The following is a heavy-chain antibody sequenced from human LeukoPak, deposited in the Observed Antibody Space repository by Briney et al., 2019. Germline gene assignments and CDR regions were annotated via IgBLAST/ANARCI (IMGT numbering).Heavy chain of an antibody. D-gene: IGHD2-15*01. CDR2: ISGSGGST. J-gene: IGHJ6*02. Sequence: GGSLRLSCAASGFTFSSYAMSWVRQAPGKGLEWVSAISGSGGSTYYAGSVQGRFTISRDNSKNTLYLQMNSLRAEDTAVYYCAKAVAATYYYYGMDVWGQGTTVTVSS. V-gene: IGHV3-23*01. CDR1: GFTFSSYA. CDR3: AKAVAATYYYYGMDV.